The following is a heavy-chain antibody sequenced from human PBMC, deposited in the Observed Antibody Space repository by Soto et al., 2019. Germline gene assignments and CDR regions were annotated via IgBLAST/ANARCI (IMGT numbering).Heavy chain of an antibody. CDR3: ARSDQVGARVDY. J-gene: IGHJ4*02. D-gene: IGHD1-26*01. CDR1: GGTLSSYA. Sequence: SVKVSCKASGGTLSSYAISWVRQAPGQGLEWMGGILPIFGTINYAQKFQGRVTMTADESTSTAYMELSSLRSEDTAVYYCARSDQVGARVDYWGQGTLLSVSS. V-gene: IGHV1-69*13. CDR2: ILPIFGTI.